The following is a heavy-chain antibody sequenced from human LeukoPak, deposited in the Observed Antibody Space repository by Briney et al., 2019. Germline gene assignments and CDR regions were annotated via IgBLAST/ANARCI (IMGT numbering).Heavy chain of an antibody. CDR1: GGSISSSSYY. Sequence: SETLSLTRTVSGGSISSSSYYWGWIRQPPGKGLEWIGSIYYSGSTYYSQSLKSRVTISVDTSKNQFSLRLSSVTAADTAIYYCASRDPTKGAFDYWGQGTLVTVSS. CDR3: ASRDPTKGAFDY. V-gene: IGHV4-39*01. CDR2: IYYSGST. D-gene: IGHD2-2*01. J-gene: IGHJ4*02.